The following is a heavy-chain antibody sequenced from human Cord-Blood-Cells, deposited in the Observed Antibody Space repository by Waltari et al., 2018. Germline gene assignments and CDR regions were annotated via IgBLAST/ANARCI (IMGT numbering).Heavy chain of an antibody. D-gene: IGHD5-18*01. CDR2: NVAYNGNT. CDR1: GYTFTSYG. CDR3: ARARYSYGYYYYYYMDV. J-gene: IGHJ6*03. Sequence: QVQLVQSGAEVKKPGASVKVSCKASGYTFTSYGISWVRQAPGQGLEWMGWNVAYNGNTNHARELKGRVTKTTDTYTSTTYMELMSLRSDDPAVYYWARARYSYGYYYYYYMDVWGKGTTVTVSS. V-gene: IGHV1-18*04.